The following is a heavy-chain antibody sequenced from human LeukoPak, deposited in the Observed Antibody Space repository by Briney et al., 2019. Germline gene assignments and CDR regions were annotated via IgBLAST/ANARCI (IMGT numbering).Heavy chain of an antibody. CDR2: ISSSGSTK. Sequence: GGSLRLSCAASGFTFSTYNMNWVRQAPGKGLEWVSYISSSGSTKYYADSVKGRFTISRDNSKNTLYLQINTLRAEDTAVYYCANRPLDYWGQGTLVTVSS. J-gene: IGHJ4*02. CDR1: GFTFSTYN. V-gene: IGHV3-48*01. CDR3: ANRPLDY.